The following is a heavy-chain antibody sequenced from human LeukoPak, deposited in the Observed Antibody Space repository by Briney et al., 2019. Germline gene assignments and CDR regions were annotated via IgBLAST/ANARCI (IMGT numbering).Heavy chain of an antibody. V-gene: IGHV3-30*03. J-gene: IGHJ4*02. CDR2: ISYDGSNK. Sequence: GRSLRLSCAASGFTFSSYGMHWVCQAPGKGLEWVAVISYDGSNKYYADSVKGRFTISRDNAKNSLYLQMNSLRAEDTAVYYCASIWSGSLDYWGQGTLVTVSS. CDR3: ASIWSGSLDY. CDR1: GFTFSSYG. D-gene: IGHD3-3*01.